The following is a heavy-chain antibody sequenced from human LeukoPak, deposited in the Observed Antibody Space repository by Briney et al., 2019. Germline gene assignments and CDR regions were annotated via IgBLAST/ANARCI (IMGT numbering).Heavy chain of an antibody. D-gene: IGHD3-9*01. V-gene: IGHV1-2*06. Sequence: ASVKVSYKASGYTFTGYYMHWVRQAPGQGLEWMGRINPNSGGTNYAQKFQGRVTMTRDTSISTAYMELSRLRSDDTAVYYYARDANYDILTGYYTYFDYWGQGTLVTVSS. CDR2: INPNSGGT. CDR1: GYTFTGYY. J-gene: IGHJ4*02. CDR3: ARDANYDILTGYYTYFDY.